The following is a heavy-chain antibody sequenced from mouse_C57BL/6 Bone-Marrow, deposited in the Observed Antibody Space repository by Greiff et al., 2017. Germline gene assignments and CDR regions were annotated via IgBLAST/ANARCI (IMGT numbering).Heavy chain of an antibody. CDR2: IIRGGSYT. D-gene: IGHD1-1*01. CDR1: GFTFSSYG. Sequence: EVKLQASGGDLVKPGGSLKLSCAATGFTFSSYGMSWVRQTPDKRLEWVATIIRGGSYTYYPDSVQGRFTISRDNAKNTLSRQMSSLESENTAMYYRARRDYSYAMDYWGQGTSVTVSS. V-gene: IGHV5-6*02. J-gene: IGHJ4*01. CDR3: ARRDYSYAMDY.